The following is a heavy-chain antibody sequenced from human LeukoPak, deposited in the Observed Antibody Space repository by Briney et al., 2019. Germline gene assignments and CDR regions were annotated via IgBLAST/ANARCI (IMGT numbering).Heavy chain of an antibody. D-gene: IGHD2-21*02. CDR2: IIPILGIA. Sequence: SVKVSCKASGGTFSSYTISWVRQAPGQGLEWMERIIPILGIANYAQKFQGRVTITADKSTSTAYMELSSLRSEDAAVDYCARGVTGAFEMWGQGTMVTVSS. CDR1: GGTFSSYT. V-gene: IGHV1-69*02. CDR3: ARGVTGAFEM. J-gene: IGHJ3*02.